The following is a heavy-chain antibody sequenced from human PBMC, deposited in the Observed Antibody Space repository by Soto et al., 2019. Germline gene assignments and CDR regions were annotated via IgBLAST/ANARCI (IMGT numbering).Heavy chain of an antibody. D-gene: IGHD2-15*01. Sequence: ASETLSLTCTVSGGSISSYYWSWIRQPPGKGLEWIGYIYYSGSTNYNPSLKSRVTISVDTSKNQFSLKLSSVTAADTAVYYCARAEGYCSGGSCYHDAFDIWGQGTMVTVSS. V-gene: IGHV4-59*01. CDR2: IYYSGST. CDR3: ARAEGYCSGGSCYHDAFDI. J-gene: IGHJ3*02. CDR1: GGSISSYY.